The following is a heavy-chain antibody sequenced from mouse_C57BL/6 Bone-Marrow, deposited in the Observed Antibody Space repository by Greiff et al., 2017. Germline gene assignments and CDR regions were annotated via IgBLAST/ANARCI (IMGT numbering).Heavy chain of an antibody. Sequence: QVQLQQPGAELVRPGSSVKLSCKASGYTFTSYWMDWVKQRPGQGLEWIGNIYPSDSGTHYNQKFKDKATLTVDKSSSTAYMQLSSLTSEDSAVYYCARGGLFYAMDYWGQGTSVTVSA. CDR1: GYTFTSYW. V-gene: IGHV1-61*01. J-gene: IGHJ4*01. CDR2: IYPSDSGT. CDR3: ARGGLFYAMDY. D-gene: IGHD1-1*02.